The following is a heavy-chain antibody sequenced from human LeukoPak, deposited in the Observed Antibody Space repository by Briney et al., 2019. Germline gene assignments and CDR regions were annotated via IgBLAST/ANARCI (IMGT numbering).Heavy chain of an antibody. CDR1: GYSFTTYW. CDR3: ARLGGGNGRLSYFDY. CDR2: IYPGDSDT. D-gene: IGHD2-15*01. J-gene: IGHJ4*02. V-gene: IGHV5-51*01. Sequence: GESLKISCKDSGYSFTTYWIGWVRQIPGKGLEWMGIIYPGDSDTRYSPSFQGQVTISADKSISTAYLQRISLKASDTAMYYCARLGGGNGRLSYFDYWGQGTLVTVSS.